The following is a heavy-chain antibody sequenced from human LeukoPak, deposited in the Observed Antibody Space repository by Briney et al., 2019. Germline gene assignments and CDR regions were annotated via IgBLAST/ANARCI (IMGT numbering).Heavy chain of an antibody. J-gene: IGHJ5*02. CDR1: GGSFSGYY. Sequence: SETLSLTCAVYGGSFSGYYWSWIRQPPGKGLEGIGEINHSGSTNYNPSLKSRVTISVDTSKNQFSLRLSSVTDADTAVYYCASDRYYYCSGSYGLNWFDPWGQGTLVTVSS. D-gene: IGHD3-10*01. V-gene: IGHV4-34*01. CDR3: ASDRYYYCSGSYGLNWFDP. CDR2: INHSGST.